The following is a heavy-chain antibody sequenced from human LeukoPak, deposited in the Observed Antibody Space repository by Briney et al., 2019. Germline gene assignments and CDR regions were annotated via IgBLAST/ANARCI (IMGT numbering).Heavy chain of an antibody. Sequence: ASVKVSCKASGYTFTGHYMHWVRQAPGQGPEWMGWINPNSGGTNYAQKFQGRVTMTRDTSISTAYMELRSLRSDDTAVYYCARAGAPNLITMVQGEGDYFDYWGQGTLVTVSS. CDR2: INPNSGGT. V-gene: IGHV1-2*02. J-gene: IGHJ4*02. CDR3: ARAGAPNLITMVQGEGDYFDY. D-gene: IGHD3-10*01. CDR1: GYTFTGHY.